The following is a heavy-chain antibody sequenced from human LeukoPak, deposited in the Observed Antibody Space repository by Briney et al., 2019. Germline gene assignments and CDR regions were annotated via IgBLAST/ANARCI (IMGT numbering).Heavy chain of an antibody. V-gene: IGHV3-23*01. CDR1: GFTFYYAY. CDR2: ISGSGGAT. Sequence: GGSLRLSCAASGFTFYYAYMSWVRQAPGKGLEWVSGISGSGGATYYADSVKGRFTVSRDDPHNTLYLQMNSVRAEDTAVYFCARGGVDHYGSGTYYLMYYFDHWGQGALVTVSS. CDR3: ARGGVDHYGSGTYYLMYYFDH. D-gene: IGHD3-10*01. J-gene: IGHJ4*02.